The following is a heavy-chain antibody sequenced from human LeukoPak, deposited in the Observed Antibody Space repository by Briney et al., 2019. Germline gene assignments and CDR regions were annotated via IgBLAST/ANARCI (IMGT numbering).Heavy chain of an antibody. J-gene: IGHJ4*02. CDR2: ISGSGGST. CDR1: GFTFSSYA. D-gene: IGHD5-12*01. CDR3: AKDQSSGYCFDY. Sequence: QSRGSLRLSCAASGFTFSSYAMSWVRQAPGKGLEWVSAISGSGGSTYYADSVKGRFTISRDNSKNTLYLQMNSLRAEDTAVYYCAKDQSSGYCFDYWGQGTLVTVSS. V-gene: IGHV3-23*01.